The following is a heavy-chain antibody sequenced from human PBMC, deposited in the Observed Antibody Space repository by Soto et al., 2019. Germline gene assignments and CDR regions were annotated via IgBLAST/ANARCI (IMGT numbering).Heavy chain of an antibody. CDR2: ISGSGGST. Sequence: EVQLLESGGGLVQPGGSLRLSCAASGFTFSRYAMSWVRQAPGKGLEWVSTISGSGGSTHYADSVKGRFTISRDNSKNTLYLQMNSLRVEDTAVYYCVSSFTYYYGMDVWGQGTTVTVSS. CDR3: VSSFTYYYGMDV. J-gene: IGHJ6*02. CDR1: GFTFSRYA. V-gene: IGHV3-23*01. D-gene: IGHD6-6*01.